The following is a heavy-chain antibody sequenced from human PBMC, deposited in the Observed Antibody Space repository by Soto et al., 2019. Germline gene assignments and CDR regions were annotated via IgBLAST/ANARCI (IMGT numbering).Heavy chain of an antibody. Sequence: GGSLRLSCAASGFTFSSYEMNWVRQAPGKGLEWVSYISSSGSTIYYADSVKGRFTISRDNAKNSLYLQMNSLRAEDTAVYYCARFLAWLASGMDVWGQGTTLTVSS. D-gene: IGHD3-3*01. CDR1: GFTFSSYE. CDR2: ISSSGSTI. V-gene: IGHV3-48*03. CDR3: ARFLAWLASGMDV. J-gene: IGHJ6*02.